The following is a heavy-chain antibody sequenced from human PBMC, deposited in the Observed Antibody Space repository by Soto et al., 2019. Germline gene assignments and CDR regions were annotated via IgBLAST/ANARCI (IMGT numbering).Heavy chain of an antibody. V-gene: IGHV2-5*02. CDR3: ERILEFSSSYYFSY. J-gene: IGHJ4*02. Sequence: QVTLKESGPTLVKPTQTLTRTCTFSCFSLNTSGVAVAWISQAPGKTPECLAFIFLGVIKRHSTSLENRLTITKDTSKNQVVLTINNMEPLETAKYYCERILEFSSSYYFSYWGRGTLVTVSS. D-gene: IGHD3-3*01. CDR2: IFLGVIK. CDR1: CFSLNTSGVA.